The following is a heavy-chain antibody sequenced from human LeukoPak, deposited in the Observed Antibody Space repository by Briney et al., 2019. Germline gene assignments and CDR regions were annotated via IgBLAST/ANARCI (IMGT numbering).Heavy chain of an antibody. D-gene: IGHD3-10*01. Sequence: ASVKVSCKASGYTFTNYDINWVRQAPGQGLEWMGWISAYNGNTNYAQKLQGRVTMTTDTSTSTAYMELRSLRSDDTAVYYCARGAQGRRFDYWGQGTLVTVSS. V-gene: IGHV1-18*01. CDR3: ARGAQGRRFDY. CDR2: ISAYNGNT. J-gene: IGHJ4*02. CDR1: GYTFTNYD.